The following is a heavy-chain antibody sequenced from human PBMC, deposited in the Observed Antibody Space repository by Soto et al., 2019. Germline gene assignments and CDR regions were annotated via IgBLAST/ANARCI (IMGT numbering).Heavy chain of an antibody. CDR2: ISYDGSNK. Sequence: GGSLRLSCAASGFTFSSYGMHWVRQAPGKGLEWVAVISYDGSNKYYADSVKGRFTISRDNADNSLYLHMDSLRVEDTAVYYCARLVLHDYDNSGFWIYWGQGAPVTVSS. V-gene: IGHV3-30*03. CDR1: GFTFSSYG. J-gene: IGHJ4*02. CDR3: ARLVLHDYDNSGFWIY. D-gene: IGHD3-22*01.